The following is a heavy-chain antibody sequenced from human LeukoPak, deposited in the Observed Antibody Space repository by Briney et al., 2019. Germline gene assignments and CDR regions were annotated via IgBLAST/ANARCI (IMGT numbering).Heavy chain of an antibody. Sequence: GASVKVSCKASGYTFTSYGISWVRQAPGQGLEWMGWISAYNGNTNYAQKLQGRVTMTTDTSTSTAYMELRSLRSDDTAVYYCARDSSAVVAAPNWFDPWGQGTLVTVSS. J-gene: IGHJ5*02. V-gene: IGHV1-18*01. CDR1: GYTFTSYG. CDR2: ISAYNGNT. D-gene: IGHD2-15*01. CDR3: ARDSSAVVAAPNWFDP.